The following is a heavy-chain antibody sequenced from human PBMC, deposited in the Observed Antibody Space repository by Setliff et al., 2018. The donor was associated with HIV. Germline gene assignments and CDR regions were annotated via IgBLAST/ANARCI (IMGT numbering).Heavy chain of an antibody. CDR3: ASRSSRGSYYYYMDV. D-gene: IGHD6-13*01. J-gene: IGHJ6*03. V-gene: IGHV1-2*06. Sequence: GASVKVSCKALGFLVTGYNVHWVRQAPGHGPEWLGRINPNNGGTNYAQKFQGRVTMSLDTSTSTVYLELRSLRSDDTAVYYCASRSSRGSYYYYMDVWGKGTTVTVSS. CDR1: GFLVTGYN. CDR2: INPNNGGT.